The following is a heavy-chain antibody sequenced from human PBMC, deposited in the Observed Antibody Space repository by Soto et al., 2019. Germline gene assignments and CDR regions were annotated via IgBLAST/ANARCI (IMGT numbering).Heavy chain of an antibody. CDR3: AHRFVGDSGNWNYGTFDY. J-gene: IGHJ4*02. CDR2: IYWDDDK. CDR1: GFSLTTSGVG. Sequence: SGPTLVNPTQTLTLTCTFSGFSLTTSGVGVGWIRQPPGKALEWLALIYWDDDKRYNPSLRSGLYVAKDTSRNQVVLTMTNMDPVDTATYSCAHRFVGDSGNWNYGTFDYWGRGVLVTVSS. V-gene: IGHV2-5*02. D-gene: IGHD1-7*01.